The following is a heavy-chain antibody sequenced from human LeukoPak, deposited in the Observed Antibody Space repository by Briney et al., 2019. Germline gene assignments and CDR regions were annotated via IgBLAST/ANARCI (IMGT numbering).Heavy chain of an antibody. V-gene: IGHV3-7*01. CDR2: IRPDGSEQ. D-gene: IGHD2-21*01. CDR3: SGRDRIRSPWAY. J-gene: IGHJ4*02. Sequence: PGGSLRLSCAASGFPFSSFWMNWVRQTPGRRLEWLANIRPDGSEQYYLDSVRGRFTISRDNAKNSVYLDMNNLRVDDTGLYYCSGRDRIRSPWAYWGQGTLVSVSS. CDR1: GFPFSSFW.